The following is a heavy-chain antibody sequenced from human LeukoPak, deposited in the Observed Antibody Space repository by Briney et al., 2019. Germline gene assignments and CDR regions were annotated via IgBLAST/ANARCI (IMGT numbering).Heavy chain of an antibody. CDR2: IYYTGTT. CDR1: SGSITSYY. CDR3: ARRYYYNLGSFPFDF. Sequence: SETLSLTCTVSSGSITSYYWSWIRQPPGKGLEYIGHIYYTGTTDYNPSLKSRVTMSVDTSKSQFSLRLVSVTAADTAVYYCARRYYYNLGSFPFDFLGQGTLVTVSS. J-gene: IGHJ4*02. D-gene: IGHD3-10*01. V-gene: IGHV4-59*12.